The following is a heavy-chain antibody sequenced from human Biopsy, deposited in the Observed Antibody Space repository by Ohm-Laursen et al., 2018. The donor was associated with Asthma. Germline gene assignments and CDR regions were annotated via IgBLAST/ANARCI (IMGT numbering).Heavy chain of an antibody. Sequence: SVKVSCKASGYTFSNYAISWVRQAPGQGLEWMGWISGYNGDTKFAQNVKGRLSLTTNTSTSTAYMELRSLTSDDTAVYYCVRDKVVVVPGSKGPTDWFDPWGQGTLVTVSS. CDR2: ISGYNGDT. CDR3: VRDKVVVVPGSKGPTDWFDP. V-gene: IGHV1-18*04. D-gene: IGHD2-15*01. CDR1: GYTFSNYA. J-gene: IGHJ5*02.